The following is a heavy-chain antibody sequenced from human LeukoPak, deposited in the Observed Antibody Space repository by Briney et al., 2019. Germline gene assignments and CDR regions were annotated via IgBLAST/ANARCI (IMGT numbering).Heavy chain of an antibody. V-gene: IGHV4-34*01. J-gene: IGHJ5*02. Sequence: PSETLSLTCAVYGGSFSGYYWSWIRQPPGKGLEWIGEINHSGSTNYNPSLKSRVTISVDTSKNQFSLKLSSVTAADTAVYYCARGGYYDSSRFDPWGQGTLVTVSS. CDR1: GGSFSGYY. D-gene: IGHD3-22*01. CDR3: ARGGYYDSSRFDP. CDR2: INHSGST.